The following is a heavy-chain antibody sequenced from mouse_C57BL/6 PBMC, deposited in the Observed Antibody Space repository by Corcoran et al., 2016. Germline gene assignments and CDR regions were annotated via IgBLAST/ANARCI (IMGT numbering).Heavy chain of an antibody. CDR3: ARSSDDGYLHWYFDV. D-gene: IGHD2-3*01. J-gene: IGHJ1*03. V-gene: IGHV1-55*01. Sequence: QVQLQQPGAELVKPGASVKMSCKASGYTFTSYWITWVKQRPGQGLEWIGDIYPGSGSTNYNEKFKSKATLTVDTSSSTAYMQLSSLTSEDSAVYYCARSSDDGYLHWYFDVWGTGTTVTVSS. CDR1: GYTFTSYW. CDR2: IYPGSGST.